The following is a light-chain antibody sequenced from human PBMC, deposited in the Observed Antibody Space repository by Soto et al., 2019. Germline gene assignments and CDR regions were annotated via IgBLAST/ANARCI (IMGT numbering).Light chain of an antibody. Sequence: QAVLTQPPSVSGAPGQRVTISCTGSRSNIGAGYDVHWYQQLPGTAPKLLIYGNSNRPSGVPDRFSGSKSGTSASLAITGPQAEDEADYYFQSYDSSLSGVVFGGGTKLTVL. CDR1: RSNIGAGYD. CDR2: GNS. V-gene: IGLV1-40*01. J-gene: IGLJ2*01. CDR3: QSYDSSLSGVV.